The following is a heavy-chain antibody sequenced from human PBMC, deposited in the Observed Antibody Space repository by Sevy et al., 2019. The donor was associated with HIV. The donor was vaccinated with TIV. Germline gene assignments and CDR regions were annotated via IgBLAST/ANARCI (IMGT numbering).Heavy chain of an antibody. J-gene: IGHJ4*02. Sequence: SDTLSLTCTVSGDSFSSYFWAWIRQPAGKGLEWIGRINTSGGTNYNPSLKSRVTMSVDTSKSQFSLKVTSLTAADTAIYFCARSNWVTATNGFSKSYYFDYWGQGSLVTVSS. CDR3: ARSNWVTATNGFSKSYYFDY. CDR2: INTSGGT. D-gene: IGHD7-27*01. CDR1: GDSFSSYF. V-gene: IGHV4-4*07.